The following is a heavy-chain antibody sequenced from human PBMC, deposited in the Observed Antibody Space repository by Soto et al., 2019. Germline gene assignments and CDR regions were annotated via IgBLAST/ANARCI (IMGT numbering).Heavy chain of an antibody. D-gene: IGHD2-15*01. Sequence: QVQLVQSGAEVKKPGSSVNVSCKASGGTFSSYAIIWVRQAPGQGLEWMGGIIPIFGPANYAQKFQGRVTITADESTSTAYMELSSLRSEDTAVYYCARESRYCSGGSCYFLPGIDYWGQGTLVTVSS. CDR2: IIPIFGPA. CDR1: GGTFSSYA. V-gene: IGHV1-69*12. J-gene: IGHJ4*02. CDR3: ARESRYCSGGSCYFLPGIDY.